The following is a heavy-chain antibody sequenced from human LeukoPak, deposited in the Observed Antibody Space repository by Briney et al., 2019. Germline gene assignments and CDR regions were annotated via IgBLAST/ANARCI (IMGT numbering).Heavy chain of an antibody. V-gene: IGHV3-30*02. D-gene: IGHD6-19*01. Sequence: GGSLRLSCAASGFTFNSYGMHWVRQAPGKGLEWVAFIWYDGSNKYFADSVKGRFTISRDNSKNTVYLQMNSLRAEDTAVYYCAKTTTGYSSGRYPGWPVDYWGQGTLVTVSS. CDR2: IWYDGSNK. CDR1: GFTFNSYG. CDR3: AKTTTGYSSGRYPGWPVDY. J-gene: IGHJ4*02.